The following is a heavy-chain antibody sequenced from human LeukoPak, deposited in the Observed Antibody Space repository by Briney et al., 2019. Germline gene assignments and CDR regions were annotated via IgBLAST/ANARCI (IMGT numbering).Heavy chain of an antibody. CDR1: GFTFSVYS. CDR3: ATSRSFTTVREFDH. D-gene: IGHD4-17*01. CDR2: ISAASHGI. Sequence: GSLRLSCAASGFTFSVYSMTWVRQAPGKGLEWISHISAASHGIYYADSVKGRFTISRDNAKNSLYLQMDSLRVEDTAMYHCATSRSFTTVREFDHRGQGTLVTVSS. J-gene: IGHJ4*02. V-gene: IGHV3-48*04.